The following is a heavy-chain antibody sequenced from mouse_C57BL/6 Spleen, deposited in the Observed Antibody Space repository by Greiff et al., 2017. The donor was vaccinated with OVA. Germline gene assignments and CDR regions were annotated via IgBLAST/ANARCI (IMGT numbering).Heavy chain of an antibody. CDR2: IYPGSGST. Sequence: QVQLQQPGAELVKPGASVKMSCKASCYTFTSYWITWVKQRPGQGLEWIGDIYPGSGSTNYNEKFKSKATLTVDTSSSTAYMQLSSLTSEDSAFYYCAIHYPYYFDDWGQGTTLTVSS. V-gene: IGHV1-55*01. J-gene: IGHJ2*01. CDR1: CYTFTSYW. D-gene: IGHD1-2*01. CDR3: AIHYPYYFDD.